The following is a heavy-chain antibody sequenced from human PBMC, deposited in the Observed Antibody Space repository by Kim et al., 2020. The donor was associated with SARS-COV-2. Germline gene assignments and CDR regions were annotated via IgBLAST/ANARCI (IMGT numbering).Heavy chain of an antibody. J-gene: IGHJ4*02. Sequence: GGSLRLSCAASGFFFSSCAMHWVRQAPGKGLEWVAGIWYDSTNKNYVDSVTGRFTISRDNFKNTVFLQMNSLRVEDTAMYYCARDVASVATYLADWGQGTLVTVSS. CDR1: GFFFSSCA. CDR3: ARDVASVATYLAD. CDR2: IWYDSTNK. V-gene: IGHV3-33*01.